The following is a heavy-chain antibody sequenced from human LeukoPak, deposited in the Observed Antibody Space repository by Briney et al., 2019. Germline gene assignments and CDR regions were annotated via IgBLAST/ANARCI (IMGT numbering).Heavy chain of an antibody. CDR2: IDWDEEK. CDR1: GFSLSTSGMR. V-gene: IGHV2-70*04. J-gene: IGHJ4*02. D-gene: IGHD6-19*01. Sequence: SGPALVKPTQTLTLTCTFSGFSLSTSGMRVSWIRQPPVKALEWLARIDWDEEKFYNTSLKTRLTISNDTSKNQVVLTMTNMDPVDTATYYCARSSSRTGDYFDYWGQGTLVTVSS. CDR3: ARSSSRTGDYFDY.